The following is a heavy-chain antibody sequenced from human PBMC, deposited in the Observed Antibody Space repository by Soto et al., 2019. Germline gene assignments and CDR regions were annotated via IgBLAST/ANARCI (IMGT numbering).Heavy chain of an antibody. CDR1: GYSFTSYW. J-gene: IGHJ6*02. CDR2: IYPGDSDT. Sequence: ESLKISCKGSGYSFTSYWIAWVRQMPGKGLECMGIIYPGDSDTRYSPSFQGQVTISVDKSINTAYLQWSSLRASDTAIYYCARDLTFYYDTSVFPPRGIDVWGHGTTCTVSS. D-gene: IGHD3-22*01. CDR3: ARDLTFYYDTSVFPPRGIDV. V-gene: IGHV5-51*01.